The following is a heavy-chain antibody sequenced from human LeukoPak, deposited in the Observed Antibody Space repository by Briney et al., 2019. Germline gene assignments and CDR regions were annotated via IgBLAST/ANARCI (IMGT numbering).Heavy chain of an antibody. D-gene: IGHD1-26*01. CDR3: VKDIGSGSYRYGGYFDY. Sequence: SGGSLRLSCAASGFPFDDKAMHWVRHAPGKGLEWVAGISRDSDSTGYADSVKGRFTISRDNAKNSLYLQMNTLRAEDMALYYCVKDIGSGSYRYGGYFDYWGQGTLVTVSS. V-gene: IGHV3-9*03. J-gene: IGHJ4*02. CDR1: GFPFDDKA. CDR2: ISRDSDST.